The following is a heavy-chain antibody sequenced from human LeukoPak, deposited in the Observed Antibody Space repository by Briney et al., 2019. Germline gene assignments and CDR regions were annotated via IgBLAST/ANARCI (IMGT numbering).Heavy chain of an antibody. CDR2: IKQDGSEE. J-gene: IGHJ4*02. V-gene: IGHV3-7*01. D-gene: IGHD2-15*01. Sequence: PGGSLRLSCAASGFTFTSFWMAWVRQVPGTGLEWVANIKQDGSEEYYVDSVKGRFTISRDNAKNSLYLQMNSLRAEDTAVYYCARDAGFCSAGSCFDYWGQGTLVTVSS. CDR1: GFTFTSFW. CDR3: ARDAGFCSAGSCFDY.